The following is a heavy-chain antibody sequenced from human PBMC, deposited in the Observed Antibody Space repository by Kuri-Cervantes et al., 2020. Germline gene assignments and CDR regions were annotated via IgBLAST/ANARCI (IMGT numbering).Heavy chain of an antibody. J-gene: IGHJ5*02. D-gene: IGHD5-18*01. CDR1: GGSISSGGYY. V-gene: IGHV4-39*01. CDR2: IYYSGST. Sequence: SETLSLTYTVSGGSISSGGYYWSWIRQHPGKGLEWIGYIYYSGSTYYNPSLKSRVTISVDTSKNQFSLKLSSVTAADTAVYYCARHDVHTAMVPNWFDPWGQGTLVTVSS. CDR3: ARHDVHTAMVPNWFDP.